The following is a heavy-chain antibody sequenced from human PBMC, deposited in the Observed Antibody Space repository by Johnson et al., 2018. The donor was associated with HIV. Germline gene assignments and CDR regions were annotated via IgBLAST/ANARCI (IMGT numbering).Heavy chain of an antibody. Sequence: VQLVESGGGVVQPGRSLRLSCAASGFTFSSYAMHWVRQAPGKGLEWVAVISYDGSNKYYADSVKGRFTISRDNSKNTLYLQMNSLRAEDTAVYHCASMGLGGNAFDIWGQGTMVTVSS. V-gene: IGHV3-30-3*01. CDR2: ISYDGSNK. D-gene: IGHD3-16*01. J-gene: IGHJ3*02. CDR1: GFTFSSYA. CDR3: ASMGLGGNAFDI.